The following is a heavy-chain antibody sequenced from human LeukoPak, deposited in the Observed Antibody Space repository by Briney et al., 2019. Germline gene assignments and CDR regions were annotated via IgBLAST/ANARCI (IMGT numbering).Heavy chain of an antibody. J-gene: IGHJ3*02. CDR1: GFTFSSYS. V-gene: IGHV3-49*04. Sequence: PGGSLRLSCAASGFTFSSYSMNWVRQAPGKGLEWVGFIRSKAYGGTTEYAASVKGRFTISRDDSKSIAYLQMNSLKTEDTAVYYCTRERHYYDSSGFHDAFDIWGQGTMVTVSS. CDR3: TRERHYYDSSGFHDAFDI. D-gene: IGHD3-22*01. CDR2: IRSKAYGGTT.